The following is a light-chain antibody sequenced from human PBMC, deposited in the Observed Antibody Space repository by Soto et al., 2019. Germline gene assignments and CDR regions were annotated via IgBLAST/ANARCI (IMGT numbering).Light chain of an antibody. J-gene: IGKJ4*01. V-gene: IGKV1-5*03. CDR2: KAS. CDR3: QQGYSFPVT. CDR1: QSIDRW. Sequence: DIQLTQSPSTLPASVVDRVAITCRASQSIDRWLAWYQQKPGKAPKLLIYKASSLESGVPSRFSGSGSGTDFTLTISSLQPEDFATYYCQQGYSFPVTFGGGTKVDIK.